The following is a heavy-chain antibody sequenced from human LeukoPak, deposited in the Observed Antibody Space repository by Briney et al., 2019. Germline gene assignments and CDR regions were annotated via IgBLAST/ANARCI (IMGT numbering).Heavy chain of an antibody. J-gene: IGHJ4*02. CDR3: AKAPMIVVADYFDY. CDR1: GFTFSSYG. D-gene: IGHD3-22*01. CDR2: IWYDGSNK. Sequence: GGSLRLSCAASGFTFSSYGMHWVRQAPGKGLEWVAVIWYDGSNKYYADSVKGRFTISRDNSKNTLYLQMNSLRAEDTAVYYCAKAPMIVVADYFDYWGQGTLVTVSS. V-gene: IGHV3-33*06.